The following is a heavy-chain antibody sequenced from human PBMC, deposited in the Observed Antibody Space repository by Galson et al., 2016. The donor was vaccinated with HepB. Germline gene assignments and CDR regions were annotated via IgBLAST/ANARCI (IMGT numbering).Heavy chain of an antibody. V-gene: IGHV3-30-3*01. CDR2: ISYDGSNK. J-gene: IGHJ3*02. Sequence: SLRLSCAASEFTFSSYAMHWVRQAPGKGLEWVAVISYDGSNKYYADSVKGRFTISRDNSKNTLYLQMNSLRAEDTAVYYCARDNSRRENSGYHAFDIWGQGTMVTVSS. D-gene: IGHD3-22*01. CDR1: EFTFSSYA. CDR3: ARDNSRRENSGYHAFDI.